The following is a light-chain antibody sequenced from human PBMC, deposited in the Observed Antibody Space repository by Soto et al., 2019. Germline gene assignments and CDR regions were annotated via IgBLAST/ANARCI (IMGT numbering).Light chain of an antibody. CDR2: EVT. J-gene: IGLJ2*01. CDR1: SSDIGYYDY. Sequence: QSVLTQPASVSGSPGQSVTISCTGTSSDIGYYDYVSWYQQYPGRAPKLMIYEVTIRPSGVSSRFSGSKSGNTASLTISGLHAEDEADYYCSSFTTSSTVIFGGGTQLTVL. V-gene: IGLV2-14*01. CDR3: SSFTTSSTVI.